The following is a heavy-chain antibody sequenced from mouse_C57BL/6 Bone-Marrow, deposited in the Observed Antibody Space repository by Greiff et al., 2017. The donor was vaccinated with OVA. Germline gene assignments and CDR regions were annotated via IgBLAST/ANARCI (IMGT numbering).Heavy chain of an antibody. Sequence: VKLMESGPGLVQPSQSLSITCTVSGFSLTSYGVHWVRQSPGKGLEWLGVIWRGGSTDYNAAFMSRLSITKDNSKSQVFFKMNSLQADDTAIYYCAKKELLGYAMDYWGQGTSVTVSS. V-gene: IGHV2-5*01. CDR3: AKKELLGYAMDY. J-gene: IGHJ4*01. CDR1: GFSLTSYG. CDR2: IWRGGST. D-gene: IGHD1-1*01.